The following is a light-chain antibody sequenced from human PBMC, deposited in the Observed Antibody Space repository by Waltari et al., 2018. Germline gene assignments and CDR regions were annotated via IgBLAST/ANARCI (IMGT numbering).Light chain of an antibody. CDR2: DVT. Sequence: QSALTQPRSVSGSPGQSVTISCTGTSSDVGGYYYVSWYQQHPGKAPKLMLYDVTKPPSGVPGRFSGSKSGNTASLTISGLQAEDEADYYCCSYADSYTAVFGGGTTLTVL. CDR3: CSYADSYTAV. CDR1: SSDVGGYYY. J-gene: IGLJ3*02. V-gene: IGLV2-11*01.